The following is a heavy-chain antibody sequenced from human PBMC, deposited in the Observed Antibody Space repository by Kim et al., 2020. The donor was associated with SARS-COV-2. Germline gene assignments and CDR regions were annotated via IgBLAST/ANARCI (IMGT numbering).Heavy chain of an antibody. CDR2: K. Sequence: KYYADSVKGRFTISRDNSKNTLYLQMNSLRAEDTAVYYCASQGGSYSGDYWGQGTLVTVSS. D-gene: IGHD1-26*01. V-gene: IGHV3-33*01. CDR3: ASQGGSYSGDY. J-gene: IGHJ4*02.